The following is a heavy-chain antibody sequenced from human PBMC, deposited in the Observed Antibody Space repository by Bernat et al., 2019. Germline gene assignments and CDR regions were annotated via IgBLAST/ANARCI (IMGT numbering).Heavy chain of an antibody. CDR1: GGSISSSSYY. Sequence: QLQLQESGPGLVKPSETLSLTCTVSGGSISSSSYYWGWILQPPGKGLEWIGSIYYSGSTYYNPSLKSRVTISVDTSKNQFSLKMSSVTAADTAVYYCARTQIRYSSSSYYYYGMDVWGQGTTVTVSS. V-gene: IGHV4-39*01. CDR2: IYYSGST. D-gene: IGHD6-13*01. J-gene: IGHJ6*02. CDR3: ARTQIRYSSSSYYYYGMDV.